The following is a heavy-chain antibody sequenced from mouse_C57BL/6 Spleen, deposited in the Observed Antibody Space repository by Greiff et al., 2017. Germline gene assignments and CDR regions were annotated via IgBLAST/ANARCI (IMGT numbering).Heavy chain of an antibody. CDR1: GYTFTSYG. Sequence: QVQLQQSGAELARPGASVKLSCKASGYTFTSYGISWVKQSTGQGLEWIGEIYPRSGNTYYNEKFKGKATLTADKSSSTAYMELRSLTSEDSAVYFCAREGITTVVEDYWGQGTSVTVSS. CDR3: AREGITTVVEDY. J-gene: IGHJ4*01. V-gene: IGHV1-81*01. CDR2: IYPRSGNT. D-gene: IGHD1-1*01.